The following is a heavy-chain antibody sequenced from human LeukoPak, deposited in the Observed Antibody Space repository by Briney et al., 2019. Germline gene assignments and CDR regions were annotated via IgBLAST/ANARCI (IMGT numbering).Heavy chain of an antibody. CDR3: ARGRWSFDY. J-gene: IGHJ4*02. CDR1: GFTFTSYN. V-gene: IGHV3-21*01. CDR2: ISTSSSYI. Sequence: GGSRRLSCAASGFTFTSYNMNWVRQAPGKGLEWVSSISTSSSYIYYADSVKGRFTISRDNAKNSLYLQMNSLRAEDTAVYYRARGRWSFDYWGQGTLVTVSS. D-gene: IGHD5-24*01.